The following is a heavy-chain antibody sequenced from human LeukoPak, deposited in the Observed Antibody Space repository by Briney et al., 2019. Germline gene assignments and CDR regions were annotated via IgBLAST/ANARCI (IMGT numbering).Heavy chain of an antibody. CDR2: MNPNSGNT. D-gene: IGHD3-10*01. CDR1: GYTFTSYD. V-gene: IGHV1-8*03. CDR3: ARGPNGSGNNPYYMDV. Sequence: GASVKVSCKASGYTFTSYDINWVRQATGQGLEWMGWMNPNSGNTGYAQKFQGRVTITRNTSISTAYMELSSLRSEDTAVYYCARGPNGSGNNPYYMDVWGKGTTVTVSS. J-gene: IGHJ6*03.